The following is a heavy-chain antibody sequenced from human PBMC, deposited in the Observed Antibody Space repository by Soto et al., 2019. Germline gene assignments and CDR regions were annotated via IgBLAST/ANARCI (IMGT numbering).Heavy chain of an antibody. V-gene: IGHV3-11*01. J-gene: IGHJ4*02. CDR3: ARAGYDSNYYAVTPLSAGHF. D-gene: IGHD4-4*01. Sequence: QVQLVVSGGGLVKPGGSLRISCAASGFTFSDYYISWIRQAPGKGLEWVSYISSSGSIIYYADSVKGRFTISRDNAENSLYLQMNSLRAEDTAVYYCARAGYDSNYYAVTPLSAGHFWGQGTLGTVSS. CDR1: GFTFSDYY. CDR2: ISSSGSII.